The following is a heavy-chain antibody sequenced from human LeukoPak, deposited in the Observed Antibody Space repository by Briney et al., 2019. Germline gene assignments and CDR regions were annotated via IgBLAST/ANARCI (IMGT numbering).Heavy chain of an antibody. CDR1: GFTFSSYA. J-gene: IGHJ4*02. V-gene: IGHV3-23*01. CDR3: AKAHDSSGSAYYFDY. Sequence: GGSLRLSCAASGFTFSSYAMSWVRQAPGKGLEWVSAISGSGGSTYYADSVKGRITISRDNSKNTLYLQMNSLRAEDTAVYYCAKAHDSSGSAYYFDYWGQGTLVTVSS. D-gene: IGHD3-22*01. CDR2: ISGSGGST.